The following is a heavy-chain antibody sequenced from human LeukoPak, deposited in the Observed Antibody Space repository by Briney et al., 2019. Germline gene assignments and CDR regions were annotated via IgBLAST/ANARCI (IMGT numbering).Heavy chain of an antibody. D-gene: IGHD2-2*02. J-gene: IGHJ4*02. Sequence: GGSLSLSCAASGFTFSSYAMSWVRQAPGKGLEWVSAISGSGGSTYYADSVKGRFTISRDNSKNTLYLQMNSLRAEDTAVYYCAKNGEYQLLYPYYFDYWGQGTLVTVSS. CDR2: ISGSGGST. CDR1: GFTFSSYA. CDR3: AKNGEYQLLYPYYFDY. V-gene: IGHV3-23*01.